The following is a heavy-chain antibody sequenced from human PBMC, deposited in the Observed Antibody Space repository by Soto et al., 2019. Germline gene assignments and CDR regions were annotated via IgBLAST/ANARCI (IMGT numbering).Heavy chain of an antibody. CDR2: INSNTGGT. CDR1: GYTFTGHY. D-gene: IGHD4-17*01. CDR3: ARDPTFYGDLSNYFDY. V-gene: IGHV1-2*04. Sequence: GASVKVSCKASGYTFTGHYMHWVRQAPGQGLEWMGWINSNTGGTNYAQKFQGWVTMTRDTSVSTAYMELSRLRSDDTAVYYCARDPTFYGDLSNYFDYWGQGTLVTVSS. J-gene: IGHJ4*02.